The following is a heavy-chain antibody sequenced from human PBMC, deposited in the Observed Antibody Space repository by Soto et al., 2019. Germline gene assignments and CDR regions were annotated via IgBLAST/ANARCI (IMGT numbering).Heavy chain of an antibody. D-gene: IGHD4-17*01. CDR1: GYTFSSYA. CDR2: IIPIFGTA. CDR3: ASQGVANYGDFEEPDYYYYYGMDV. V-gene: IGHV1-69*13. Sequence: SVKVSCKASGYTFSSYAISWVRQAPGQGLEWMGGIIPIFGTANYAQKFQGRVTITADESTSTAYMELSSLRSEDTAVYYCASQGVANYGDFEEPDYYYYYGMDVWGQGTTVNVSS. J-gene: IGHJ6*02.